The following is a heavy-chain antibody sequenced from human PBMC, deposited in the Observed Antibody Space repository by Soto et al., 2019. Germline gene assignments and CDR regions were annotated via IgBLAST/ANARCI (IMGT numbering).Heavy chain of an antibody. V-gene: IGHV3-11*05. D-gene: IGHD6-13*01. J-gene: IGHJ4*02. CDR1: GFTFSDYY. Sequence: QVQLVESGGGLVKPGGSLRLSCAASGFTFSDYYMSWIRQAPGKGLEWVSYISSSSTYTNYADSVKGRFTISRDNANNPLYLQMNSLRAEDTAVYFCARDRRGIAAAGSHFDSWGQGTLVTVSS. CDR2: ISSSSTYT. CDR3: ARDRRGIAAAGSHFDS.